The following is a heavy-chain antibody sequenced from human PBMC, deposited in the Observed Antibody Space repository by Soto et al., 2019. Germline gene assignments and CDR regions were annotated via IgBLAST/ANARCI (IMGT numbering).Heavy chain of an antibody. V-gene: IGHV4-39*01. J-gene: IGHJ3*02. CDR3: ASRLFTFGGVIVTSVLDAFDI. D-gene: IGHD3-16*02. CDR1: GGSISSSSYY. Sequence: SETLSLTCTVSGGSISSSSYYWGWIRQPPGKGLEWIGSIYYSGITYYNPSLKSRVTISVDTSKNQFSLKLSSVTAADTAVYYCASRLFTFGGVIVTSVLDAFDIWGQGTMVTVSS. CDR2: IYYSGIT.